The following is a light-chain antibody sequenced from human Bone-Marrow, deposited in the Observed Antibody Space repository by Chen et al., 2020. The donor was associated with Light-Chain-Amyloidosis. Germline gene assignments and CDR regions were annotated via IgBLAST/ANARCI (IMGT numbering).Light chain of an antibody. CDR1: QNVGTY. J-gene: IGKJ4*01. V-gene: IGKV3-11*01. CDR3: QQRSNWPPLT. CDR2: DAS. Sequence: IVLTQCPATLSLSRGERATLACRHSQNVGTYLAWYQQKPGQAPRLLIYDASNRATCIPGRCSGSWSGTAFTLTISSLEPEDFAVYYCQQRSNWPPLTFGGWTKVEMK.